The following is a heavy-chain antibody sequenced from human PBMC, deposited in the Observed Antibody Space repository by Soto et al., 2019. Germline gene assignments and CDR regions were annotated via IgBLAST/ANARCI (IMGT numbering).Heavy chain of an antibody. D-gene: IGHD6-19*01. J-gene: IGHJ4*02. CDR1: GYTFTSYG. V-gene: IGHV1-18*01. CDR2: ISAYNGNT. Sequence: GASVKVSCKASGYTFTSYGISWVRQAPGQGLEWMGWISAYNGNTNYAQKLQGRVTMTTDTSTSTAYMELRSLRSDDTAVYHCARADRIAVADSIAYWGQGTLVTVSS. CDR3: ARADRIAVADSIAY.